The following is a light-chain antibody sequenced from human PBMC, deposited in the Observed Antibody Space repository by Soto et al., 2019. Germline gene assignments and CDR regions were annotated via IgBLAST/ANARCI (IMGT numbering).Light chain of an antibody. CDR1: QTLNRNY. Sequence: EILLTQSPGTLSLSPGERATLSCRASQTLNRNYLAWYQQRPGQAPRLLIYDASSRATGIPDRFSGSGSGTDFTVTISRLEPEDFAVYYCQQYDASKTLGQGTRVE. CDR3: QQYDASKT. CDR2: DAS. J-gene: IGKJ1*01. V-gene: IGKV3-20*01.